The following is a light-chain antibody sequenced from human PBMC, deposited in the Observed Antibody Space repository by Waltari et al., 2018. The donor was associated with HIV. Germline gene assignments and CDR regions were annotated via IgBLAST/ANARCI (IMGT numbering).Light chain of an antibody. CDR2: DVN. Sequence: QSALTQPHSVSGSPGQSLTISCTGTRTYVETFLSWYQQYPGQAPKVIIYDVNKRPSGVPDRFSASKSGNTAFLTISGLQAEDEAEYHCCSHAGNFIFAFGTGTKVTVL. J-gene: IGLJ1*01. CDR1: RTYVETF. CDR3: CSHAGNFIFA. V-gene: IGLV2-11*01.